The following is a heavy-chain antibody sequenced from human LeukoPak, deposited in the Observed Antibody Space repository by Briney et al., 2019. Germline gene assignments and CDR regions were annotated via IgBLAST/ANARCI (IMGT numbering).Heavy chain of an antibody. Sequence: PGGSLRLSCAASGFTFSSYGMHWVRQAPGQGLEWMGWINPNSGGTNYAQKFQGRVTMTRDTSISTAYMELSRLRSDDTAVYYCARELRDGYNSGDYYYYYMDVWGKGTTVTVSS. V-gene: IGHV1-2*02. D-gene: IGHD5-24*01. CDR1: GFTFSSYG. J-gene: IGHJ6*03. CDR2: INPNSGGT. CDR3: ARELRDGYNSGDYYYYYMDV.